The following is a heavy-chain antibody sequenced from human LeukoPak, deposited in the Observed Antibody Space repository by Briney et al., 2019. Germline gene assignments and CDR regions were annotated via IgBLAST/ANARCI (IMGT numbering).Heavy chain of an antibody. J-gene: IGHJ4*02. CDR2: IYYSGST. Sequence: SETLSLTCTVSGGSISSSSYYWGWIRQPPGEGLEWIGSIYYSGSTYYNPSLKSRVTISVDTSKNQFSLKLSSVTAADTAVYYCARPYSSSSGIDYWGQGTLVTVSS. V-gene: IGHV4-39*01. CDR3: ARPYSSSSGIDY. D-gene: IGHD6-6*01. CDR1: GGSISSSSYY.